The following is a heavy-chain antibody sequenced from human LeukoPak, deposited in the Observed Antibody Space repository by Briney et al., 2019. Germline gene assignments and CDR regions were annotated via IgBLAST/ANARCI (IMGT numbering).Heavy chain of an antibody. D-gene: IGHD3-16*01. V-gene: IGHV4-4*07. CDR2: IYTSGST. CDR1: GGSISSYY. Sequence: SETLSLTCTVSGGSISSYYWSWIRQPAGKGLEWIGRIYTSGSTNYNPSLKSRVTMSVDTSKNQFSLKLSSVTAADTAVYYCARATPVGGVMTAGFDYWGQGTLVTVSS. CDR3: ARATPVGGVMTAGFDY. J-gene: IGHJ4*02.